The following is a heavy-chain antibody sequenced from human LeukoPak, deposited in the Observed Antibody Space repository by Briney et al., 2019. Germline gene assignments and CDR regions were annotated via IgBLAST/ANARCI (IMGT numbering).Heavy chain of an antibody. CDR2: IYYSGST. J-gene: IGHJ4*02. Sequence: KPSGTLSLTCTVSGGSISSYYWSWIRQPPGKGLEWIGYIYYSGSTNYNPSLKSRVTISVDTSKNQFSLKLSSVTAADTAVYYCARGNDFWSGYYLDYFDYWGQGTLATVSS. CDR1: GGSISSYY. CDR3: ARGNDFWSGYYLDYFDY. V-gene: IGHV4-59*12. D-gene: IGHD3-3*01.